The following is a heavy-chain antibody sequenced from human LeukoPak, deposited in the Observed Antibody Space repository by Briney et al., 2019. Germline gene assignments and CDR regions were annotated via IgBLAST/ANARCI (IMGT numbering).Heavy chain of an antibody. CDR3: ARDGRGYYGSGSYYDY. Sequence: PSETLSLTCTVSGDSISSLSYYWGWIRQPPGKGLEWIGEIFQTGSTNYNPSLKSRVTISLDKSKNQFSLELNSVTAADTAVYYCARDGRGYYGSGSYYDYWGQGTLVTVSS. J-gene: IGHJ4*02. CDR2: IFQTGST. V-gene: IGHV4-39*07. D-gene: IGHD3-10*01. CDR1: GDSISSLSYY.